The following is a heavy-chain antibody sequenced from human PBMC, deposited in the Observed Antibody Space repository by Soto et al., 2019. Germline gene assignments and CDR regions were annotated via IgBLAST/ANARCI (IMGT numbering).Heavy chain of an antibody. Sequence: QVQLVESGGGVVQPGRSLRLSCAASGFTFSTYGMHWVRQAPGKGLEWVAVISYDGTNKYYADSVKGRFTISRDNSKNTLYLQMNSLRAEDTAVYYCAKWDCSSNSCYRFSLDYWGQGTLVTVSS. CDR2: ISYDGTNK. J-gene: IGHJ4*02. V-gene: IGHV3-30*18. D-gene: IGHD2-2*01. CDR1: GFTFSTYG. CDR3: AKWDCSSNSCYRFSLDY.